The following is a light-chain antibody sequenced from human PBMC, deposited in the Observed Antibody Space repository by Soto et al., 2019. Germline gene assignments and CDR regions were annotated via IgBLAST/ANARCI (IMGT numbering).Light chain of an antibody. Sequence: EIMLTQSPGTLSLSPGERATLSCRASQSVSSSYLAWYQQKPGQAPRLLIYGASSRATGIPDRFSGSGSGTDFTLTISRLEPEDFAVYYCQQYGSSPPITFGQGTRLEMK. CDR2: GAS. V-gene: IGKV3-20*01. J-gene: IGKJ5*01. CDR1: QSVSSSY. CDR3: QQYGSSPPIT.